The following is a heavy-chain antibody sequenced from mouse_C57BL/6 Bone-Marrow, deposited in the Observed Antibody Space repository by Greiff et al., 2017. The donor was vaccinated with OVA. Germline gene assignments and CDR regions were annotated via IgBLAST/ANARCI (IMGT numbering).Heavy chain of an antibody. Sequence: QVQLQQPGAELVMPGASVKLSCKASGYTFTSYWMHWVKQRPGQGLEWIGEIDPSDSYTNYNQKFKGKSTLTVDKSSSTAYMQLSSLTSEDSAVYYSAREDWFAYWGQGTLVTVSA. CDR2: IDPSDSYT. CDR1: GYTFTSYW. J-gene: IGHJ3*01. V-gene: IGHV1-69*01. CDR3: AREDWFAY.